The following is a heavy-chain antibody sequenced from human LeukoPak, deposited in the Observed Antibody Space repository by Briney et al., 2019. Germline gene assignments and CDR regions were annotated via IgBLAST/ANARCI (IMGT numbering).Heavy chain of an antibody. CDR1: GFTFSSYW. CDR2: IKPDGSDE. Sequence: GGSLRLSCAASGFTFSSYWMNWVRQAAGKGLEWVANIKPDGSDEYYVDSVKGRFTISRDNAENSLYLQMNSLRAEDTAVYYCARENFQYWAQGTLVTVSS. J-gene: IGHJ4*02. V-gene: IGHV3-7*04. CDR3: ARENFQY.